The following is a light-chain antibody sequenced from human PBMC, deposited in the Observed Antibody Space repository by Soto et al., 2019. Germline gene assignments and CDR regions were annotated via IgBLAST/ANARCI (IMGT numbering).Light chain of an antibody. V-gene: IGKV3-20*01. CDR2: GAS. J-gene: IGKJ3*01. CDR1: QSVSSSY. CDR3: QQYGSSPLFT. Sequence: EIVLTQSPGTLSLSPGERATLSCRASQSVSSSYLACYQQKPGQAPRLLIYGASSRATGIPDRFSGSGSGTDFTLTSSRLEPEDFAVDYCQQYGSSPLFTFGPGTKVDIQ.